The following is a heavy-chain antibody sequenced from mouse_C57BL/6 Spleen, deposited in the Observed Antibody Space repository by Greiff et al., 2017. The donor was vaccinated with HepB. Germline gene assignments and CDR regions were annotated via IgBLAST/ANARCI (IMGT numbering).Heavy chain of an antibody. Sequence: EVHLVESGGDLVKPGGSLKLSCAASGFTFSSYGMSWVRQTPDKRLEWVATISSGGSYTYYPDSVKGRFTISRDNAKNTLYLQMSSLKSEDTAMYYCATLYYGKAWYFDVWGTGTTVTVSS. CDR3: ATLYYGKAWYFDV. CDR2: ISSGGSYT. CDR1: GFTFSSYG. J-gene: IGHJ1*03. V-gene: IGHV5-6*01. D-gene: IGHD2-1*01.